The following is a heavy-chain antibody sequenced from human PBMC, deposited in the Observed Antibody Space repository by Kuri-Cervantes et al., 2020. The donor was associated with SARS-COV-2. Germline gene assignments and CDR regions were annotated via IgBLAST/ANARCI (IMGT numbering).Heavy chain of an antibody. D-gene: IGHD2-15*01. CDR1: GGSFTSSRYY. V-gene: IGHV4-39*06. CDR2: FYYNGNT. CDR3: ARDLKRGGQAYYYMDV. Sequence: SETLSLTCSVSGGSFTSSRYYYSWIRQSPEKGLEWIGSFYYNGNTFYKPSLRSRVSISADTSKNQFALKLSSVTAADTAVYYCARDLKRGGQAYYYMDVWGKGTTVTVSS. J-gene: IGHJ6*03.